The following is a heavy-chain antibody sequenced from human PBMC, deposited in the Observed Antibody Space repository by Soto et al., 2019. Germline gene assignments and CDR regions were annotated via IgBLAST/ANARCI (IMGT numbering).Heavy chain of an antibody. D-gene: IGHD6-19*01. V-gene: IGHV1-18*01. Sequence: QVQLVQSGAEVKKPGASVKVSCKDSGYTFTSYGISWVRQAPGQGLEWMGWISAYNGNTNYAQKLQVRVTMTTATSTNTAYSELMSLRSDDTAVYYCARGRLGSGWYCASRCSFDYWGQGTLVTVSS. CDR2: ISAYNGNT. J-gene: IGHJ4*02. CDR1: GYTFTSYG. CDR3: ARGRLGSGWYCASRCSFDY.